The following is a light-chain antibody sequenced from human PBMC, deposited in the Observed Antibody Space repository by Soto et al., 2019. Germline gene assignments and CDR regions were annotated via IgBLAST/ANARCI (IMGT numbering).Light chain of an antibody. Sequence: ETVLTHSPGTLSLSPGERATLSCRASQSVSSNFLAWYQQKPGQAPRLLIYGASSRATGIPDRFSGSGSGTDFTLTISRLEPEDFAVYYCQQYGSSPETFGQGTKVDIK. CDR1: QSVSSNF. J-gene: IGKJ1*01. CDR3: QQYGSSPET. CDR2: GAS. V-gene: IGKV3-20*01.